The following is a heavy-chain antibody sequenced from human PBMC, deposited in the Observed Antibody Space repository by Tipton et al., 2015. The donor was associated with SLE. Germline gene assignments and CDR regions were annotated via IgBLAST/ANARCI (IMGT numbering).Heavy chain of an antibody. V-gene: IGHV3-66*02. CDR3: ASGEWLLDY. D-gene: IGHD5-12*01. J-gene: IGHJ4*02. CDR2: LYSGGST. Sequence: SLRLSCAASGFSVSSSYMSWVRQAPGKGLEWVSSLYSGGSTFYTDSVRGRFTISRDNSKNTLYLQVGSLRPEDMAVYYCASGEWLLDYWGQGTLVTVSS. CDR1: GFSVSSSY.